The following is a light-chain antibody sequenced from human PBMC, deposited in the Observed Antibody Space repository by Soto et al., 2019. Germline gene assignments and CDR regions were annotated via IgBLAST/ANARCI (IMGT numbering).Light chain of an antibody. J-gene: IGLJ1*01. CDR1: SSDVGGFNY. CDR3: SSYTSDGTLV. V-gene: IGLV2-14*01. CDR2: EVS. Sequence: QSSLTQPPSASGSPGQSVTISCSGTSSDVGGFNYVSWYQQHPGRAPKVMIFEVSNRRSGVSNRFSGSKSGNTASLTISGLQAEDEADYYCSSYTSDGTLVFGTGTKVTVL.